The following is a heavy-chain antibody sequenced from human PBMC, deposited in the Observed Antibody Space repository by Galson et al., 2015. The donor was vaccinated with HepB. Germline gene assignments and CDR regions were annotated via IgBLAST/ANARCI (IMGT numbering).Heavy chain of an antibody. CDR1: GYTFTSYD. V-gene: IGHV1-8*01. CDR2: MNPNSGNT. Sequence: SVKVSCKASGYTFTSYDINWXRQATGQGLEWMGWMNPNSGNTGYXQKFQGRVTMTRNTSISTAYMELSSLRSEDTAVYYCARVIGVVIGHYYYMDVWGKGTTVTVSS. CDR3: ARVIGVVIGHYYYMDV. J-gene: IGHJ6*03. D-gene: IGHD3-3*01.